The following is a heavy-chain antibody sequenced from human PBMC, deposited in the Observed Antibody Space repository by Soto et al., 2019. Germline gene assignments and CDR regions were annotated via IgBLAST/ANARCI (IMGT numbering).Heavy chain of an antibody. CDR2: IIPIFGTA. CDR1: GGTFSSYA. V-gene: IGHV1-69*12. J-gene: IGHJ6*02. Sequence: QVQLVQSGAEVKKPGSSVKVSCKASGGTFSSYAISWVRQAPGQGLEWMGGIIPIFGTANYAQKFQGRVTITADESTSTAYMELSSLRSEDTAVYYCARDMSPSPDTAMVTRYYYYGMDVWGQGTTVTVSS. D-gene: IGHD5-18*01. CDR3: ARDMSPSPDTAMVTRYYYYGMDV.